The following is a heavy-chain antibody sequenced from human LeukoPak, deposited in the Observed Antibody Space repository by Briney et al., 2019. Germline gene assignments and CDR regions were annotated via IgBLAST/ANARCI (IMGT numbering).Heavy chain of an antibody. Sequence: SETLSLTCTVSGGSISSHYWSWIRQPAGKGLEWVGRIYTSGSTNYNSSLKSRVTMSVDTSKNQVSLKLRTVTAADTAVYYCASSPYGYYFDYWGQGTLVTVSS. CDR3: ASSPYGYYFDY. CDR1: GGSISSHY. V-gene: IGHV4-4*07. J-gene: IGHJ4*02. D-gene: IGHD6-13*01. CDR2: IYTSGST.